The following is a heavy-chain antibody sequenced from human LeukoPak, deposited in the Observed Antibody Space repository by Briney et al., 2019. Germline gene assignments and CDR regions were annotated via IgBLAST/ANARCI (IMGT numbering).Heavy chain of an antibody. D-gene: IGHD1-26*01. Sequence: GESLTLSCAAYGFTFSSYAMSWVRQAQGQGLEWVAAISGSGGSAYYADSVKGRFTISRDNSENTLCLQMNSLRAEDTAVYSCAKGDSGSDSPLHYWGQGTLVTVSS. CDR1: GFTFSSYA. CDR3: AKGDSGSDSPLHY. V-gene: IGHV3-23*01. CDR2: ISGSGGSA. J-gene: IGHJ4*02.